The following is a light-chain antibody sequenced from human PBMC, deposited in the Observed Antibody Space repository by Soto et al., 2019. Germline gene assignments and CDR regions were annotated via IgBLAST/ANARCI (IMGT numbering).Light chain of an antibody. CDR1: QTIGTN. CDR2: DAS. CDR3: QHYARWPPT. V-gene: IGKV3-15*01. Sequence: EVVMTQSPDTLSVSPGQSATLSCRASQTIGTNLAWYQQKPGQAPRLVIYDASTRDTGIPARFSGVGSGTEFTRTISSLRAEDFGVYYCQHYARWPPTFGPGTKVEVK. J-gene: IGKJ1*01.